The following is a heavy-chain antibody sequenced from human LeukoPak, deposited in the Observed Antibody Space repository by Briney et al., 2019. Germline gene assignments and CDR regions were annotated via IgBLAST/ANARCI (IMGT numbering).Heavy chain of an antibody. J-gene: IGHJ4*02. CDR3: ARILDSAWGELGY. CDR2: IRSDGSNK. CDR1: GFSFSSYG. Sequence: SGGSLRLSCAGSGFSFSSYGMHWVRQAPGKGLEWMAFIRSDGSNKYYADSVKGRFTISRHNSKNTLYLQMNSLRAEDTAVYYCARILDSAWGELGYWGQGTLVTVSS. D-gene: IGHD6-19*01. V-gene: IGHV3-30*02.